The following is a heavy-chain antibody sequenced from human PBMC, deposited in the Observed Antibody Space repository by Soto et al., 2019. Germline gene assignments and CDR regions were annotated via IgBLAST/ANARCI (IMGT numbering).Heavy chain of an antibody. J-gene: IGHJ6*02. V-gene: IGHV4-34*09. CDR1: GGSFSGYY. Sequence: SETLSLTCAVYGGSFSGYYWSWIRQPPGKGLEWIGEIYYSGSTNYNPSLKSRVTISVDTSKNQFSLKLSSVTAADTAVYYCARSRPSYYDFPGTLDYYYYYGMDVWGQGTTVTVSS. D-gene: IGHD3-3*01. CDR2: IYYSGST. CDR3: ARSRPSYYDFPGTLDYYYYYGMDV.